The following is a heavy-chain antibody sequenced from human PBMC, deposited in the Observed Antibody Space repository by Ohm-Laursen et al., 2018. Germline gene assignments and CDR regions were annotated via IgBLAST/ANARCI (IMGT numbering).Heavy chain of an antibody. CDR1: GGSFSGYY. V-gene: IGHV4-34*01. J-gene: IGHJ1*01. D-gene: IGHD3-22*01. CDR2: INHSGST. Sequence: SDTLSLTCTVSGGSFSGYYWSWIRQPPGKGLEWIGEINHSGSTNYNPSLKSRVTISVDTSKNQFSLKLSSVTAADTAVYYCARAIVTYYYDSIGYWHWGQGTLVTVSS. CDR3: ARAIVTYYYDSIGYWH.